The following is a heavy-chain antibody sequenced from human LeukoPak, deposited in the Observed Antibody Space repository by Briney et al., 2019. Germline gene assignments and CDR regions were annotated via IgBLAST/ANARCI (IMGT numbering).Heavy chain of an antibody. CDR3: ARALTVRGVISFDY. V-gene: IGHV4-39*07. J-gene: IGHJ4*02. CDR1: GGSISSSSYH. D-gene: IGHD3-10*01. CDR2: IYYTGTT. Sequence: SETLSLTCTVSGGSISSSSYHWGWIRQPPGKGLEWIGSIYYTGTTYYNPSLKSRVTISVDTSKNQFSLKLSSVTAADTAVYYCARALTVRGVISFDYWGQGTLVTVSS.